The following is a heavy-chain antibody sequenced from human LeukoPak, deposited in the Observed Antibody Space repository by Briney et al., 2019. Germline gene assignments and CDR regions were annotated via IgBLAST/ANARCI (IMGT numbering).Heavy chain of an antibody. CDR1: GFTFSDYY. CDR3: ARANGYLGY. V-gene: IGHV3-11*01. Sequence: GGPLRLSCAASGFTFSDYYMSWMRQAPGKGLEWVSYISSSGRTIYYADSVKGRFTISRDNAKNSLYLQMDSLRAEDTAVYYCARANGYLGYWGQGTLVTVSS. J-gene: IGHJ4*02. CDR2: ISSSGRTI. D-gene: IGHD2-8*01.